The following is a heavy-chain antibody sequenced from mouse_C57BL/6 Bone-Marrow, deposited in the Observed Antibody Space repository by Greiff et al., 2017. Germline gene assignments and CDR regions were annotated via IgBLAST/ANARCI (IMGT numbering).Heavy chain of an antibody. V-gene: IGHV1-55*01. CDR3: ARYDDYDRGFAY. D-gene: IGHD2-4*01. CDR1: GYTFTSYW. J-gene: IGHJ3*01. Sequence: VQLQQPGAELVKPGASVKMSCKASGYTFTSYWITWVKQRPGQGLEWIGDIYPGSGSTNYNEKFKSKATLTVDTSSSTAYMQLSSLTSEDSAVYYCARYDDYDRGFAYWGQGTLVTVSA. CDR2: IYPGSGST.